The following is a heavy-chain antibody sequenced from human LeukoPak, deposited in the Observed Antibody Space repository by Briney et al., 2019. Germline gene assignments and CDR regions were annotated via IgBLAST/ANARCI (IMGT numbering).Heavy chain of an antibody. CDR2: IRYDGGNK. CDR3: AKDGPRRDGYNDL. V-gene: IGHV3-30*02. J-gene: IGHJ4*02. Sequence: GGSLRLSCAASGFTFSTYAMHWVRQAPGKGLEWVAFIRYDGGNKYYADSVKGRFTISRDNSMNALYLQMNSLRPVDTAVNDCAKDGPRRDGYNDLWGQGTLVTVSS. D-gene: IGHD5-24*01. CDR1: GFTFSTYA.